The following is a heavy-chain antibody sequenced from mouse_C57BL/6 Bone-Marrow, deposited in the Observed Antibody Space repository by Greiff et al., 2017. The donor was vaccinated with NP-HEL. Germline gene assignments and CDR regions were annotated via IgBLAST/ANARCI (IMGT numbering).Heavy chain of an antibody. J-gene: IGHJ2*01. CDR3: ARETGTWAFDY. Sequence: VQLQQSGPELVKPGASVKISCKASGYTFTDYYMNWVKQSHGKSLEWIGDINPNNGGTSYNQKFKGKATLTVDKSSSTAYMELRSLTSEDSAVYYCARETGTWAFDYWGQGTTLTVSS. V-gene: IGHV1-26*01. CDR1: GYTFTDYY. CDR2: INPNNGGT. D-gene: IGHD4-1*01.